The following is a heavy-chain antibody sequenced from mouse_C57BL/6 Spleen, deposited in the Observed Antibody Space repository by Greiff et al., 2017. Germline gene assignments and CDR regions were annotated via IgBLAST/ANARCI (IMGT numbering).Heavy chain of an antibody. CDR2: IDPSDSYT. V-gene: IGHV1-69*01. CDR1: GYTFTSYW. D-gene: IGHD2-2*01. J-gene: IGHJ3*01. CDR3: AREGSTMVTRGGFAY. Sequence: QVQLQQSGAELVMPGASVKLSCKASGYTFTSYWMHWVKQRPGQGLEWIGEIDPSDSYTNYNQKFKGKSTLTVDKSSSTAYMQLSSLTSEDSAVYYCAREGSTMVTRGGFAYWGQGTLVTVSA.